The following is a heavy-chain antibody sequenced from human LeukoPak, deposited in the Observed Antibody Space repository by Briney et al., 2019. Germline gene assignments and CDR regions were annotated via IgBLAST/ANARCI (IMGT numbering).Heavy chain of an antibody. J-gene: IGHJ5*02. CDR3: ARDGWSLGP. V-gene: IGHV1-18*01. D-gene: IGHD2-8*01. Sequence: ASVKVSCKASGYTFASYGVTWVRQAPGQGREWMAWISVYSGNTEYAQKFQDRVTLTADTSTSTVYMELRRLRSDDTAVYYCARDGWSLGPWGQGTLVTVSP. CDR2: ISVYSGNT. CDR1: GYTFASYG.